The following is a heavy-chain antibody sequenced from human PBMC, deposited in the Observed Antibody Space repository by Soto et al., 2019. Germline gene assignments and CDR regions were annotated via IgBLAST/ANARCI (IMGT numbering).Heavy chain of an antibody. J-gene: IGHJ4*02. V-gene: IGHV3-33*03. CDR2: IWYDGNKK. CDR1: GLCFGRSG. D-gene: IGHD1-1*01. CDR3: GVDPTGLLVY. Sequence: PGGSLRICCAASGLCFGRSGMHWVRQAPGKGLEWVAVIWYDGNKKYYGDSVRGRFTISRDNSKNTLYLEMNSLRAEDTAVYYCGVDPTGLLVYSGPGTLLTV.